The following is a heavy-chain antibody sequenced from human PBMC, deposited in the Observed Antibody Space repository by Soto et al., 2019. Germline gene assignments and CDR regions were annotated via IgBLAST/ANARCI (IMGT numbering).Heavy chain of an antibody. CDR3: ARGKVVMITFG. V-gene: IGHV3-7*01. Sequence: EVQLVESGGGVVQPGGSLRLSCAASGFTFSSYWMSWVRQAPGKGLEWVANIKQDGSEKYYVDSVKCRFTISRDNAKNSLYLQMNSLRAEDTAVYYCARGKVVMITFGGGQGTLVTVSS. D-gene: IGHD3-16*01. CDR2: IKQDGSEK. J-gene: IGHJ4*02. CDR1: GFTFSSYW.